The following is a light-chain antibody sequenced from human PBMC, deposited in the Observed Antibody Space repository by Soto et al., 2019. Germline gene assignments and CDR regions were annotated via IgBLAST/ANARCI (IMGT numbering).Light chain of an antibody. Sequence: SSELTQPPSVSVSPGQTASITCSGDKLGDKYACWYQQKPGQSPVLVIYQDNKRPSGIPERFSGSNSGNTATLTISGTQAMDEADYYCQAWDRSTAVFGGGTKLTVL. J-gene: IGLJ2*01. V-gene: IGLV3-1*01. CDR2: QDN. CDR1: KLGDKY. CDR3: QAWDRSTAV.